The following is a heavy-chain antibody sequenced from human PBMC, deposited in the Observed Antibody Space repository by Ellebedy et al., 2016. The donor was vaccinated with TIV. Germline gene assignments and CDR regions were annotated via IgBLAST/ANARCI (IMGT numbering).Heavy chain of an antibody. CDR3: ARDYGNYLGLDV. J-gene: IGHJ6*02. V-gene: IGHV4-59*01. CDR1: GASITSNF. CDR2: RHHPGGT. D-gene: IGHD4-17*01. Sequence: MPSETLSLTCTVSGASITSNFWPWVRQPQGKGLEWLGLRHHPGGTKFNPSLKSRLTMSPDTSKNQFYLRLSSVTVADTAVYYGARDYGNYLGLDVWGQGTAVTVSS.